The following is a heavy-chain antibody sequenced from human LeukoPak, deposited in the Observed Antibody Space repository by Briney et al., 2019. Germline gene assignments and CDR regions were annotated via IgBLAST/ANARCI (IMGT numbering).Heavy chain of an antibody. Sequence: PGGSLRLSCAASGFTFSHYNMNWVRQVPGKGLESVSYISSSGNTIYYADSVKGRFTISRDNAHGSLYLQMNSLRVEDTAIYYCARDLYYGSASPRLDYWGQGTLVTVSS. J-gene: IGHJ4*02. CDR3: ARDLYYGSASPRLDY. D-gene: IGHD3-10*01. CDR2: ISSSGNTI. V-gene: IGHV3-48*01. CDR1: GFTFSHYN.